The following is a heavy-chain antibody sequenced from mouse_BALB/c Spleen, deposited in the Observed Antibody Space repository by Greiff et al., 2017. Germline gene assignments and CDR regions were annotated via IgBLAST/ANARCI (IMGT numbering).Heavy chain of an antibody. D-gene: IGHD2-4*01. V-gene: IGHV8-8*01. CDR2: IWWNDDK. CDR3: ARIGGLRRDFDY. CDR1: GFSLSTSGMS. Sequence: QVTLKVSGPGILQPSQTLSLTCSFSGFSLSTSGMSVGWIRQPSGKGLEWLAHIWWNDDKYYNPALKSRLTISKDTSNNQVFLKIASVVTADTATYYCARIGGLRRDFDYWGQGTTLTVSS. J-gene: IGHJ2*01.